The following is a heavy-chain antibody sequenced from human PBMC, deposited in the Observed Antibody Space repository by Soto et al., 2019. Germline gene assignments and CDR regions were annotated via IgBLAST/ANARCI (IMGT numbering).Heavy chain of an antibody. CDR2: TYYRSKWYN. CDR3: AREIVATTTYYYYYMDV. D-gene: IGHD5-12*01. Sequence: SQTLSLTCAISGDSVSSNSAAWNWIRQSPSRGLEWLGRTYYRSKWYNDYAVSVKSRITINPDTSKNQFSLQLNSVTPGDTAVYYCAREIVATTTYYYYYMDVWGKGTTVTVSS. J-gene: IGHJ6*03. CDR1: GDSVSSNSAA. V-gene: IGHV6-1*01.